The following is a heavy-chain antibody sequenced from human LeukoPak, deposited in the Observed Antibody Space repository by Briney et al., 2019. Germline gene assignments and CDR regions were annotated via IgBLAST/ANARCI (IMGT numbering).Heavy chain of an antibody. CDR1: GFTFSSYA. Sequence: PGGSLRLSCSASGFTFSSYAMHWVRQAPGKGLEYVSAISSNGGSTYYADSAKGRFTISRDNSKNTLYLQMNSLRAEDTAVYYCATGGGSYAFDYWGQGTLVTVSS. CDR2: ISSNGGST. D-gene: IGHD3-16*01. V-gene: IGHV3-64*04. CDR3: ATGGGSYAFDY. J-gene: IGHJ4*02.